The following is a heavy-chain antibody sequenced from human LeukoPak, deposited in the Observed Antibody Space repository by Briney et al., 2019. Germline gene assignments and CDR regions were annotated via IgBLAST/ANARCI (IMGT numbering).Heavy chain of an antibody. Sequence: SVKVSRKASGGTFSSYTISWVRQAPGQGREWMGRIIPILGIANYAQKFQGRVTITADKSTSTAYMELSSLRSEDTAVYYCARDMIRGSYPKDYYFDYWGQGTLVTVSS. D-gene: IGHD1-26*01. CDR3: ARDMIRGSYPKDYYFDY. CDR2: IIPILGIA. CDR1: GGTFSSYT. V-gene: IGHV1-69*04. J-gene: IGHJ4*02.